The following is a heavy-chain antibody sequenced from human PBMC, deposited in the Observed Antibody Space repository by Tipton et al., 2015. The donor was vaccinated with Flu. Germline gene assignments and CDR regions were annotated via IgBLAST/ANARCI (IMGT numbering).Heavy chain of an antibody. CDR1: GFTLGRYG. D-gene: IGHD3-10*02. J-gene: IGHJ3*02. Sequence: SLRLSCVVSGFTLGRYGMSWVRQAPGKGLEWVAGFSGSAITTYFADSVRGRFTISRDNAKNSLYLQMNSLRAEDTAFYYCVKDRTIGYYVLGAFDMWGQGTMVTVSS. V-gene: IGHV3-23*01. CDR2: FSGSAITT. CDR3: VKDRTIGYYVLGAFDM.